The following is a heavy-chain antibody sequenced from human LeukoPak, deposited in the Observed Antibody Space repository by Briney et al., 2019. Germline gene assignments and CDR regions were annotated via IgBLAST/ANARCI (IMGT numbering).Heavy chain of an antibody. CDR1: GGPITSSGFL. J-gene: IGHJ6*02. V-gene: IGHV4-39*01. Sequence: PSETLSLTRTVSGGPITSSGFLWGWIRQPPGKGLEWIGSMNDSASTSSNPSLNRAVTMSADTSKNQSSLTLRSVTAADTAMYFCARHFTYTSGWYVAPEPTFCSYFGRDVWGQGTTVAVSS. D-gene: IGHD6-13*01. CDR3: ARHFTYTSGWYVAPEPTFCSYFGRDV. CDR2: MNDSAST.